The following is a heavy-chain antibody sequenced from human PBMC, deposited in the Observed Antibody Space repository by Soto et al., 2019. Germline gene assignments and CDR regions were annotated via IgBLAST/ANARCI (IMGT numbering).Heavy chain of an antibody. J-gene: IGHJ6*02. CDR1: GFTFTNYG. V-gene: IGHV3-30*03. CDR3: ARDLRYSYGMDV. CDR2: LSFDGNNK. D-gene: IGHD1-1*01. Sequence: QVQLVESGGGVVQPGRSLRLSCAASGFTFTNYGMHWVRQTPGKGLEWVAVLSFDGNNKFYADSVKGRFTISRDTSKSTLYLQLNSLRPEDTAVYYCARDLRYSYGMDVWGHGTTVTVSS.